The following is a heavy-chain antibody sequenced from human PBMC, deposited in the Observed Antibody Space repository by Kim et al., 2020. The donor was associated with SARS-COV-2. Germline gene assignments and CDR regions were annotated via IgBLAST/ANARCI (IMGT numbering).Heavy chain of an antibody. J-gene: IGHJ4*02. Sequence: ASVKVSCKASGYTFTSYYMHWVRQAPGQGLEWMGIINPSGGSTSYAQKFQGRVTMTRDTSTSTVYMELSSLRSEDTAVYYCARGVEPRQWVFGGWLGDYWGQGTLVTVSS. D-gene: IGHD6-19*01. CDR1: GYTFTSYY. CDR3: ARGVEPRQWVFGGWLGDY. V-gene: IGHV1-46*01. CDR2: INPSGGST.